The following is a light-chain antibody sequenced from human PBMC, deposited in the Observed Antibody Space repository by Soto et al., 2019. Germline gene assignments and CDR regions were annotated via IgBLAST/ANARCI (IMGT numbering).Light chain of an antibody. Sequence: EILMTQSPATLSVSPGERATLSCRASQNVNSNLAWYQQKPGQAPRLLIYVASTRATGIPARFSGSGSGTEFTLTISSLQSEDSAVYYCQQYNNWPSWTFGQGNKVEIK. CDR2: VAS. V-gene: IGKV3-15*01. J-gene: IGKJ1*01. CDR1: QNVNSN. CDR3: QQYNNWPSWT.